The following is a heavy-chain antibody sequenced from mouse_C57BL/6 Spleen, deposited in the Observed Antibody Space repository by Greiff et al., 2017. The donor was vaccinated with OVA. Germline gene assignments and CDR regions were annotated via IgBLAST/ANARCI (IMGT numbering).Heavy chain of an antibody. CDR2: ISSGGDYI. CDR3: TRDRHYYGSSLDYYAMDY. J-gene: IGHJ4*01. D-gene: IGHD1-1*01. Sequence: EVHLVESGEGLVKPGGSLKLSCAASGFTFSSYAMSWVRQTPEKRLEWVAYISSGGDYIYYADTVKGRFTISRDNARNTLYLQMSSLKSEDTAMYYCTRDRHYYGSSLDYYAMDYWGQGTSVTVSS. V-gene: IGHV5-9-1*02. CDR1: GFTFSSYA.